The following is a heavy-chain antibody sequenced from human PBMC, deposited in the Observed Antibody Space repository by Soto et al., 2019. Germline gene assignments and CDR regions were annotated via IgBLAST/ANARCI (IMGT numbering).Heavy chain of an antibody. Sequence: PSETLSLTCAVSGYSISSGYYWGWIRQPPGKGLEWIGSIYHSGSTYYNPSLKSRVTISVDTSKNQFSLKLSSVTAADTAVYYCATRVFTIFGVVIMPRAYYFDYWGQGTLVTVS. D-gene: IGHD3-3*01. V-gene: IGHV4-38-2*01. CDR2: IYHSGST. J-gene: IGHJ4*02. CDR1: GYSISSGYY. CDR3: ATRVFTIFGVVIMPRAYYFDY.